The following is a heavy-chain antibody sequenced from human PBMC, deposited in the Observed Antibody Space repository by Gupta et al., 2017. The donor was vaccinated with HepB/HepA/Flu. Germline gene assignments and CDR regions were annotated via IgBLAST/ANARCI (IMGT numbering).Heavy chain of an antibody. CDR2: IYYSGST. CDR3: ARDRVVVVAAAKPHTYYYYGMDV. CDR1: GGPISSGDYY. D-gene: IGHD2-2*02. V-gene: IGHV4-30-4*01. Sequence: PSQTLSLTCTVSGGPISSGDYYWSWTRQPPGKGLEWIWYIYYSGSTYYNTSLKSRVTISVDPSKNQFSLKLSSVTAADTAVYYCARDRVVVVAAAKPHTYYYYGMDVWGQGPTVTVSS. J-gene: IGHJ6*02.